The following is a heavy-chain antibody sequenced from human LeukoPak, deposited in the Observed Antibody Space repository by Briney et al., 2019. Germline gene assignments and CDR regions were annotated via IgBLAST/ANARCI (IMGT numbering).Heavy chain of an antibody. CDR3: ARVVTGALDV. Sequence: ASVKVSCKASGYTFTSYGITWVRQAPGQGLEWMGWINAHNGYTNYTQSLQGRVTMTTDTSTTTAYMDLRSLSSDDTAVYYCARVVTGALDVWGQGTMVTVSS. CDR1: GYTFTSYG. J-gene: IGHJ3*01. CDR2: INAHNGYT. D-gene: IGHD3-16*02. V-gene: IGHV1-18*01.